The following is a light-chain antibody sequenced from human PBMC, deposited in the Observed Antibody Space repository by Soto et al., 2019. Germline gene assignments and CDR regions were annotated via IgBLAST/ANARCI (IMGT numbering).Light chain of an antibody. J-gene: IGLJ2*01. CDR1: SSAIGGYNY. Sequence: QSALTQPRSVSGSPGQSVTISCTGTSSAIGGYNYVSWYQHHPGKAPKLMIYDVTERPSGVPDRFSGSKSGNRASLTISGLQAEDEADYYCCSYAGSYTEIFGGGTQLTVL. V-gene: IGLV2-11*01. CDR2: DVT. CDR3: CSYAGSYTEI.